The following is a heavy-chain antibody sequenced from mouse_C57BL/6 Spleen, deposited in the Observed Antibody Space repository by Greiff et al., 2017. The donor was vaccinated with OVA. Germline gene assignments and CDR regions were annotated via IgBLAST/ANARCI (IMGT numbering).Heavy chain of an antibody. Sequence: VKLQQPGAELVKPGASVKLSCKASGYTFTSYWMQWVKQRPGQGLEWIGEIDPSDSYTNYNQKFKGKATLTVDTSSSTAYMQLSSLTSEDSAVYYCARDSSGSGYWGQGTTLTVSS. CDR2: IDPSDSYT. V-gene: IGHV1-50*01. CDR1: GYTFTSYW. D-gene: IGHD3-2*02. CDR3: ARDSSGSGY. J-gene: IGHJ2*01.